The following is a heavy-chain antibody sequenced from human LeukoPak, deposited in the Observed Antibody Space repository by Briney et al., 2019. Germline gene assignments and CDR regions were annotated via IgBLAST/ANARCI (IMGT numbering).Heavy chain of an antibody. D-gene: IGHD1-26*01. CDR3: ARRSGSYSWFDP. CDR1: GGSISSSSYY. V-gene: IGHV4-39*01. Sequence: SETLSLTCTVSGGSISSSSYYWGWIRQPPGNGLEWIGSSYYSGSTYYNPSLKSRVTISVDTSQNQFSLKLTSVTAADTAVYYCARRSGSYSWFDPWGQGTLVTVSS. CDR2: SYYSGST. J-gene: IGHJ5*02.